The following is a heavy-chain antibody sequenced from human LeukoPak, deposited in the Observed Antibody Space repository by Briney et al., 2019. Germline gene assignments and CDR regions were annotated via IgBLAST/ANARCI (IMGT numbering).Heavy chain of an antibody. Sequence: GRSLRLSCAASGFTVSNNYMSWVRQAPGKGLEWVSVIYSGGSTYYADSVKGRFTISRDNSKNTMFLQMNSLRAEDTAVYHCARDRSGYANDAFDFWGQGTMVTVSS. CDR1: GFTVSNNY. CDR3: ARDRSGYANDAFDF. D-gene: IGHD3-3*01. V-gene: IGHV3-66*02. J-gene: IGHJ3*01. CDR2: IYSGGST.